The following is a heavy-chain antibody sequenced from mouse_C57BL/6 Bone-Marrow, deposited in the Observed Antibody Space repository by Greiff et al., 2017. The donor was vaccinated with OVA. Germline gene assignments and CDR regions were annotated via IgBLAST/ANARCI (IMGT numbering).Heavy chain of an antibody. Sequence: QVQLQQPGAELVRPGSSVKLSCKASGYTFTSYWMHWVKQRPIQGLEWIGNIDPSDSETHYNQKFKDKATLTVDKSSSTAYMQLSSLTSEDSAVYYCARPSNYNGKGFAYWGQGTLVTVSA. D-gene: IGHD1-1*01. CDR3: ARPSNYNGKGFAY. V-gene: IGHV1-52*01. J-gene: IGHJ3*01. CDR2: IDPSDSET. CDR1: GYTFTSYW.